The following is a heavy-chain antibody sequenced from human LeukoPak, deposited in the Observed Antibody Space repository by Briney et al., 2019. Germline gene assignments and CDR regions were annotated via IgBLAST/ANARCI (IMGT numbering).Heavy chain of an antibody. V-gene: IGHV4-59*01. CDR2: IYYSGST. D-gene: IGHD4-17*01. CDR1: GGSISSYY. CDR3: ARTDYGDYGAYWFDP. J-gene: IGHJ5*02. Sequence: SETLSLTCTVSGGSISSYYWSWIRQPPGKGLEWIGYIYYSGSTNYNPSPKSRVTISVDTSKNQFSLKLSSVTAADTAVYYCARTDYGDYGAYWFDPWGQGTLVTVSS.